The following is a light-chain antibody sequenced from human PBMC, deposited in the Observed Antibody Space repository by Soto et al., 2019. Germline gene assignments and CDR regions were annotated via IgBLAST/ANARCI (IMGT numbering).Light chain of an antibody. CDR2: EVS. CDR3: FSYTSSGTYV. V-gene: IGLV2-14*01. Sequence: QSVLTQPASVSGSPGQSITISCTGTSSDVGNYKYVSWYQQHPGKAPKPMIYEVSNRPSGVSNRFSGSKSGNTASLTISGLQAEDETDYYCFSYTSSGTYVFGTGTKATVL. CDR1: SSDVGNYKY. J-gene: IGLJ1*01.